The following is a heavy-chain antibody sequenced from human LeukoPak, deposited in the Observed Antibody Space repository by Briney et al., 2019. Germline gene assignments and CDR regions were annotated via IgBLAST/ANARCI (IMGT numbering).Heavy chain of an antibody. Sequence: SETLSLTCAVYGGSFSGYYWRWIRQPPGKGLEWIGEINHSGSTNYNPSLKSRVTISVDTSKNQFSLKLSSVTAADTAVYYCARGGGYCSGGSCSRDAFDIWGQGTMVTVSS. V-gene: IGHV4-34*01. D-gene: IGHD2-15*01. CDR3: ARGGGYCSGGSCSRDAFDI. J-gene: IGHJ3*02. CDR2: INHSGST. CDR1: GGSFSGYY.